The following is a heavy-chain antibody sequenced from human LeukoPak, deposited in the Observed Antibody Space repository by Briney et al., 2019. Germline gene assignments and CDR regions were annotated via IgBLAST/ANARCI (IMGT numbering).Heavy chain of an antibody. V-gene: IGHV1-2*02. CDR1: GYTITDYY. Sequence: ASVKVSCKASGYTITDYYIHWVRQAPGQGLEWRGWIDPKSGGTSFAQKFQGSVTMTRDTSISTAYIELSRLKYDDTAVYYCARGSGFQYRGITTNYYMDVWGKGTTVTVSS. J-gene: IGHJ6*03. CDR3: ARGSGFQYRGITTNYYMDV. D-gene: IGHD3-22*01. CDR2: IDPKSGGT.